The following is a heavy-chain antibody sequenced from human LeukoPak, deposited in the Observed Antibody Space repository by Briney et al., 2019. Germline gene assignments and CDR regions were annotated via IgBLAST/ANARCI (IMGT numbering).Heavy chain of an antibody. CDR1: GVSISTGYW. D-gene: IGHD6-13*01. J-gene: IGHJ4*02. CDR3: ASPSIAAVDSTDY. CDR2: IHHSGSA. Sequence: PSETLSLTCAVSGVSISTGYWWSWVRQPPGERLEWIGEIHHSGSAAYNPSLKSRVIISVDKSKNQFSLNLNSVTAADTAVYYCASPSIAAVDSTDYWGQGTLVTVSS. V-gene: IGHV4-4*02.